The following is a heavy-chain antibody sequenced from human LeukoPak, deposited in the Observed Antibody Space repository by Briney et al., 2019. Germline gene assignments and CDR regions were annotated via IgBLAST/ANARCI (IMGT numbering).Heavy chain of an antibody. V-gene: IGHV4-39*01. Sequence: SQTLSLTCTVSGGSISSSSYYWGWIRQPPGKGLEWIGSIYYSGSTYYNPSLKSRVTISVDTSKNQFSLKLSSVTAADTAVYYCARPTSQEMATINPSAFDIWGQGTTVTVSS. CDR1: GGSISSSSYY. J-gene: IGHJ3*02. CDR3: ARPTSQEMATINPSAFDI. D-gene: IGHD5-24*01. CDR2: IYYSGST.